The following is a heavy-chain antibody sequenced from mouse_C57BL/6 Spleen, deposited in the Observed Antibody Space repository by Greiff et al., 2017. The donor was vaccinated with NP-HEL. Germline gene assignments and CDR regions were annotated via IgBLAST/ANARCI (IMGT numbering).Heavy chain of an antibody. Sequence: QVQLQQPGAELVKPGASVKVSCKASGYTFTSYWMHWVKQRPGQGLEWIGRFHPSDSDTNYNQKFKGKATLTVDKSSSTAYMQLSSLTSEDSAVYYCAILYDYDYAMDYWGQGTSVTVSS. CDR1: GYTFTSYW. CDR2: FHPSDSDT. V-gene: IGHV1-74*01. CDR3: AILYDYDYAMDY. D-gene: IGHD2-4*01. J-gene: IGHJ4*01.